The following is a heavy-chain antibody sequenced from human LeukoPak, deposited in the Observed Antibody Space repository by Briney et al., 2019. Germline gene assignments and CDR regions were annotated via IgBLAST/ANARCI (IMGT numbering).Heavy chain of an antibody. CDR1: GGSISSYY. Sequence: PSETLSLTCTVSGGSISSYYWTWIRQPAGKGLEWVGRIYTSGSTNYNPSLKSRVTISVDTSKNQFSLKLSSVTAADTAVYYCARSSYGSGTYYMDYWGQGALVTVSS. J-gene: IGHJ4*02. V-gene: IGHV4-4*07. CDR2: IYTSGST. D-gene: IGHD3-10*01. CDR3: ARSSYGSGTYYMDY.